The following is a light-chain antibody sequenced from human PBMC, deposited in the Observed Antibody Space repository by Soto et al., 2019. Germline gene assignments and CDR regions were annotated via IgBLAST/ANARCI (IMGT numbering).Light chain of an antibody. V-gene: IGKV1-5*03. CDR2: KAS. CDR3: QQYYSGWT. Sequence: DIQMTQSPSTLSASVGDRVTITCRASQSINSWLTWYQQKPGKAPKLLIYKASSLESGVPSRFSGSGSGTEFTLTISSLHPDDFATYYCQQYYSGWTFGQGTKVEIK. J-gene: IGKJ1*01. CDR1: QSINSW.